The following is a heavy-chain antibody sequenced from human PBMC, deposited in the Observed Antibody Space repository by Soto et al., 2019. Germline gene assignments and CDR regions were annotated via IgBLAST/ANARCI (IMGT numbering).Heavy chain of an antibody. CDR3: ARTPRTTVVTPGAYFDY. CDR2: INPSGGST. D-gene: IGHD4-17*01. Sequence: GASVKVSCKASGYTFTSYYMHWVRQAPGQGLEWMGIINPSGGSTSYAQKFQGRVTMTRDTSTSTVYMELSSLRSEDTAVYYCARTPRTTVVTPGAYFDYWGQGTLVTVSS. V-gene: IGHV1-46*01. J-gene: IGHJ4*02. CDR1: GYTFTSYY.